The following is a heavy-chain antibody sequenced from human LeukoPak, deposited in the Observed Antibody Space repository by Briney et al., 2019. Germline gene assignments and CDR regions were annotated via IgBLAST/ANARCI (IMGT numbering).Heavy chain of an antibody. CDR2: ISSSSSYI. D-gene: IGHD6-6*01. Sequence: GGSLRLSCAASGFTFSSYSMNWVRQAPGKGLEWVSSISSSSSYIYYADSVKGRFTISRDNAKNSLYLQMNSLRAEDTAVYYCARSYKSEYSSSWGDVWGKGTTVTVSS. J-gene: IGHJ6*04. CDR3: ARSYKSEYSSSWGDV. V-gene: IGHV3-21*01. CDR1: GFTFSSYS.